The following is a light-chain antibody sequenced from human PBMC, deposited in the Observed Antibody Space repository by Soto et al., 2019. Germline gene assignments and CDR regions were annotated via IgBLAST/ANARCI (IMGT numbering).Light chain of an antibody. Sequence: QAVVTQPPSASGTPGQRVTISCSGSSSNIGLNTVNWYQQLPGTAPKLLIYTNNQRPSEVPDRISGSKSGTSASLAVSGLQSEDEADYYCAAWDDSLNAWVFGGGTKLTVL. J-gene: IGLJ3*02. CDR2: TNN. CDR1: SSNIGLNT. V-gene: IGLV1-44*01. CDR3: AAWDDSLNAWV.